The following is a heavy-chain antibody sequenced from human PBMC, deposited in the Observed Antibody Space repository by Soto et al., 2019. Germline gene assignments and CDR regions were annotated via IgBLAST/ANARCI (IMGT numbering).Heavy chain of an antibody. J-gene: IGHJ6*02. D-gene: IGHD2-21*02. CDR2: LYNTGST. Sequence: QVRLQESGPGLVKPSETLSLTCTVSGGSISRYYWSWIRQTPGKGLEWIGYLYNTGSTIYNSALESRVTISVDTSKNQFSLILNSVTAADTAVYYCARDLWGYCGTDCYPLDVWGPGTTVTVSS. CDR3: ARDLWGYCGTDCYPLDV. V-gene: IGHV4-59*01. CDR1: GGSISRYY.